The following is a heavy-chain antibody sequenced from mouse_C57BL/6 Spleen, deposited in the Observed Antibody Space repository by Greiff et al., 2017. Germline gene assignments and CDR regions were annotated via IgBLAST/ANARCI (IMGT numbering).Heavy chain of an antibody. CDR3: ARHEIGYSYSSYYFDY. V-gene: IGHV1-62-2*01. J-gene: IGHJ2*01. D-gene: IGHD1-1*01. Sequence: QVQLKQSGAELVKPGASVKLSCKASGYTFTEYSIHWVKQRPGQGLEWIGWFYPGSGSIKYNEKFKDKATFTANKSSSTVYMELSSLTSEDSAVYFCARHEIGYSYSSYYFDYWGQGTTLTVSS. CDR1: GYTFTEYS. CDR2: FYPGSGSI.